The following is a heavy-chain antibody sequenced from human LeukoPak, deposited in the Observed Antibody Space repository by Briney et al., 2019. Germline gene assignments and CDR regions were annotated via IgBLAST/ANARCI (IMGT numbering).Heavy chain of an antibody. CDR1: GFTFNDYT. CDR3: ARERNFYYFDY. J-gene: IGHJ4*02. V-gene: IGHV3-21*01. CDR2: ITGVCNYI. D-gene: IGHD3-3*01. Sequence: SGGSLRLSCAASGFTFNDYTMTWVRQAPGKGLEWVSSITGVCNYIFYADSVKGRFTISRDNAQNSLFLELNSLRGEDTAVYYCARERNFYYFDYWGQGALVTVSS.